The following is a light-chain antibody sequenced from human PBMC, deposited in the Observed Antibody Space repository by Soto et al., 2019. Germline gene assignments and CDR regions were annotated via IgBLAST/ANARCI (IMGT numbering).Light chain of an antibody. J-gene: IGLJ3*02. CDR3: QVWDSSSDHAV. V-gene: IGLV3-21*04. CDR2: YDT. Sequence: SYELTQPPSVSVAPEKTARITCGGNNIGSKSVQWYQQKPGLAPVLVIYYDTNRHSGIPERFSGSNSGNTATLTITRVEAGDEADYYCQVWDSSSDHAVFGGGTTLTV. CDR1: NIGSKS.